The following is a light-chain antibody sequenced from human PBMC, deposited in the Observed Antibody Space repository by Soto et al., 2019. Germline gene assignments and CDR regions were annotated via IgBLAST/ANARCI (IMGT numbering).Light chain of an antibody. J-gene: IGLJ1*01. Sequence: QPALTQPPSASGSPGQSVTISCTGTSSDVGGYNYVSWYQQHPGKAPKLMIYEVSKRPSGVPDRFSGSKSGNTASLTVSGLQAEDEADYYCSSYAGSNNLVFGTGTKLTVL. V-gene: IGLV2-8*01. CDR3: SSYAGSNNLV. CDR1: SSDVGGYNY. CDR2: EVS.